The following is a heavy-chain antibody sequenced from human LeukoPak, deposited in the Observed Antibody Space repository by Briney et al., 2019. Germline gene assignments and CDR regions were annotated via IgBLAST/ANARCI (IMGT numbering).Heavy chain of an antibody. CDR1: GFTFSSYW. V-gene: IGHV3-53*01. CDR3: ARDLLTGDGVYFDY. CDR2: IYSGGST. J-gene: IGHJ4*02. Sequence: PGGSLRLSCAASGFTFSSYWMTWVRQAPGKGLEWVSVIYSGGSTYYADSVKGRFTISRDNSKNTLYLQMNSLRAEDTAVYYCARDLLTGDGVYFDYWGQGTLVTVSS. D-gene: IGHD7-27*01.